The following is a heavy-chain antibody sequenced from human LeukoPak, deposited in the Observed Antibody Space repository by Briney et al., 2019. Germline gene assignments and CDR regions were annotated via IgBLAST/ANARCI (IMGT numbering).Heavy chain of an antibody. J-gene: IGHJ4*02. D-gene: IGHD5-18*01. CDR3: ARSSGYSYGPDY. CDR1: GGSISSGGYS. V-gene: IGHV4-30-2*01. Sequence: PSQTLSLTCAVSGGSISSGGYSWSWIRQPPGKGLEWIGYIYHSGSTYYNPSLKSRVTISVDRSKNQFSLKLSSVTAADTAVYYCARSSGYSYGPDYWGQGTLVTVSS. CDR2: IYHSGST.